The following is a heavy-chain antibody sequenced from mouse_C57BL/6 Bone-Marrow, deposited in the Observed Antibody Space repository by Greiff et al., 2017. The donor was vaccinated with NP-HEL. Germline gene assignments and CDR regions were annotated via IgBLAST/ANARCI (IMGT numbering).Heavy chain of an antibody. D-gene: IGHD4-1*01. CDR2: ISYDGSN. CDR1: GYSITSGYY. J-gene: IGHJ4*01. V-gene: IGHV3-6*01. CDR3: AREGEILGLYAMDY. Sequence: DVQLQESGPGLVKPSQSLSLTCSVTGYSITSGYYWNWIRQFPGNKLEWMGYISYDGSNNYNPSLKNRISITRDTSKNQFFLKLNSVTTEDTATYYCAREGEILGLYAMDYWGQGTSVTVSS.